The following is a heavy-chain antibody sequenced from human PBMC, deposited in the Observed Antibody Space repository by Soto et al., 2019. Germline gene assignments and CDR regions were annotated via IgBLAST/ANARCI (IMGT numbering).Heavy chain of an antibody. CDR2: INSDGSST. D-gene: IGHD6-13*01. V-gene: IGHV3-74*01. CDR1: GFTFSSYW. Sequence: EVQLVESGGGLVQPGGSLRLSCAASGFTFSSYWMHWVRQAPGKGLVWVSRINSDGSSTSYADSVKGRFTISRDNAKNKLYLQMNSVRAEDTAVYYCARGRIAADPSDYWGKGTLVTVSS. J-gene: IGHJ4*02. CDR3: ARGRIAADPSDY.